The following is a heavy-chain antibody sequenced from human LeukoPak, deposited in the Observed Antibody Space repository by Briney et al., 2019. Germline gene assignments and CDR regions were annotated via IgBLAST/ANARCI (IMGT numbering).Heavy chain of an antibody. J-gene: IGHJ6*02. CDR2: INTNTGNP. Sequence: ASVKVSFKASGYTFTSYAMNWVRQAPGQGLQWMGWINTNTGNPTYAQGFTGRFVFSLDTSVSTAYLQISSLKAEDTAVYYCARELRSDFWSGSPRGMDVWGLGTTVTVSS. CDR1: GYTFTSYA. V-gene: IGHV7-4-1*02. D-gene: IGHD3-3*01. CDR3: ARELRSDFWSGSPRGMDV.